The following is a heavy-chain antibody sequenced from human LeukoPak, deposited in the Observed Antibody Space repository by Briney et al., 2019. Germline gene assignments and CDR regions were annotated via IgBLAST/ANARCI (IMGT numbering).Heavy chain of an antibody. Sequence: SETLSLTCAVYGGSFRGYYWSWIREPPGKRLEWIGEINHSGSTNYNPSLKSRVTISVDTSKNQFSLELSAVTAADTAVYYCTRGGGFDYWGQGALVTVSS. CDR1: GGSFRGYY. CDR3: TRGGGFDY. V-gene: IGHV4-34*01. J-gene: IGHJ4*02. D-gene: IGHD1-26*01. CDR2: INHSGST.